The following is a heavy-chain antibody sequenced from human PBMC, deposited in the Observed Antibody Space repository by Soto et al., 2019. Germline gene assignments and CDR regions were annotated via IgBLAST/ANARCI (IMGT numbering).Heavy chain of an antibody. Sequence: QVQLQQWGAGLLKPSETLSLTCAVYGGSFSGFYWSWIRQPPGKGLEWIGEINHSGSTNYNPSLKSRVTISADTSKSQFSLQLSSVTAADTAVYYCLSKLGSCTGGSCNWYFDLWVRGTLVTVSS. V-gene: IGHV4-34*01. CDR1: GGSFSGFY. D-gene: IGHD2-15*01. J-gene: IGHJ2*01. CDR3: LSKLGSCTGGSCNWYFDL. CDR2: INHSGST.